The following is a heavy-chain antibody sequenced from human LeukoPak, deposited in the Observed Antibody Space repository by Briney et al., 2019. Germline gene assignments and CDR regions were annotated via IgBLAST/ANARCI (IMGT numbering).Heavy chain of an antibody. V-gene: IGHV4-59*08. CDR2: VYYSGST. Sequence: PSETLSLTCTVPGGSISYYYWSWIRQPPGKGLEWIGYVYYSGSTSYNPSLKSRVTISLGTSKHQFSLKLNSVTAADTAVYYCARHAYCGGDCFGGAFEIWGQGTMVTVSS. J-gene: IGHJ3*02. CDR1: GGSISYYY. D-gene: IGHD2-21*02. CDR3: ARHAYCGGDCFGGAFEI.